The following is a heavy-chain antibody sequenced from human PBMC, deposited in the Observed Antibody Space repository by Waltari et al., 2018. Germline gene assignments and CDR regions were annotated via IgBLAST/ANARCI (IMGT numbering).Heavy chain of an antibody. CDR1: GFSIGSSA. V-gene: IGHV3-23*01. Sequence: EVQFLESGADLVQPGGSLRLSCAASGFSIGSSAMSWVRQAPGKGPEWVASITRQATTYYAGSVRGRFAISRDESDNKLYLQMSGLRAEDTAMYYCAKDHASSGWPTFDSWGQGTQVTVSS. D-gene: IGHD6-19*01. CDR3: AKDHASSGWPTFDS. CDR2: ITRQATT. J-gene: IGHJ4*02.